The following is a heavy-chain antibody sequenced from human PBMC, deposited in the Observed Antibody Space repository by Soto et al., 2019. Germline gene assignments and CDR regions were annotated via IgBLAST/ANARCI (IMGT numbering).Heavy chain of an antibody. CDR2: ISYDGSNK. Sequence: GGSLRLSCAASGFTFSSYAMHWVRQAPGKGLEWVAVISYDGSNKYYADSVKGRFTISRDNSKNTLYLQMNSLRAEDTAVYYCASGLVPTVVTPGNENDAFAIWGQGTMVTVSS. V-gene: IGHV3-30-3*01. D-gene: IGHD4-17*01. CDR3: ASGLVPTVVTPGNENDAFAI. J-gene: IGHJ3*02. CDR1: GFTFSSYA.